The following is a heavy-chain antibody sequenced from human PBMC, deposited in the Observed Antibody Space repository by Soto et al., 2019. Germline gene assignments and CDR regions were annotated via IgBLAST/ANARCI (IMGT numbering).Heavy chain of an antibody. CDR2: IYTSGST. D-gene: IGHD3-3*01. Sequence: KTSETLSLTCTVSGGSISSYYWSWIRQPAGKGLEWIGRIYTSGSTNYNPSLKSRVTMSVDTSKNQFSLKLSSVTAADTAVYYCARATGEPSREGSGYYEGYGMDVWGQGTTVTVSS. CDR1: GGSISSYY. CDR3: ARATGEPSREGSGYYEGYGMDV. V-gene: IGHV4-4*07. J-gene: IGHJ6*02.